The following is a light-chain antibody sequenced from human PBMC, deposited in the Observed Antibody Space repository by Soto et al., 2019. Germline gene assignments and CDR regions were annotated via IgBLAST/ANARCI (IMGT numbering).Light chain of an antibody. J-gene: IGKJ5*01. CDR1: QGVASSY. V-gene: IGKV3-20*01. CDR2: GAS. CDR3: QQYHKWPPIT. Sequence: EIVLTQSPGTLSLSPGERATLSCRASQGVASSYLAWYQQKPGQAPRLLIYGASNRATGIPDRFSGSGSGTEFTLTISSLQSEDSAVYYCQQYHKWPPITFGQGTRLEIK.